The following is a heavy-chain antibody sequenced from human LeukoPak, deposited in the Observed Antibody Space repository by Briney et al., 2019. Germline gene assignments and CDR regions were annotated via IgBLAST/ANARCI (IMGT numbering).Heavy chain of an antibody. CDR1: GYTFTSYG. Sequence: ASVKVSCTASGYTFTSYGISWVRQAPGQGLEWMGWISAYNGNTNYAQKLQGRVTMTTDTSTSTAYMELGSLRSDDTAVYYCARDRGYYYDSSGYYHYWGQGTLVTVSS. CDR3: ARDRGYYYDSSGYYHY. V-gene: IGHV1-18*01. CDR2: ISAYNGNT. D-gene: IGHD3-22*01. J-gene: IGHJ4*02.